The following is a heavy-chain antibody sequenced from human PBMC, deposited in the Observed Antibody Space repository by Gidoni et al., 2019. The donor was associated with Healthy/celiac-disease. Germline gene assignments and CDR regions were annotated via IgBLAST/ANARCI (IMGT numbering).Heavy chain of an antibody. CDR2: MNPNSGNT. J-gene: IGHJ4*02. CDR3: ASSRGSGWNYYFDY. Sequence: QVQLVQSGAEVKKPGASVKVSCKASGYTFTRYDINWVRQATGQGLEWMGWMNPNSGNTGYAQKFQGRVTMTRNTSISTAYMELSSLRSEDTAVYYCASSRGSGWNYYFDYWGQGTLVTVSS. V-gene: IGHV1-8*01. D-gene: IGHD1-1*01. CDR1: GYTFTRYD.